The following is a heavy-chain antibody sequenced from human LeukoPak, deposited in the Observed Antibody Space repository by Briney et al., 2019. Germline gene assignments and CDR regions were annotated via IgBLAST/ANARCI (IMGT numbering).Heavy chain of an antibody. CDR3: AKAEEEVGYCSSTSCYTLGDY. CDR1: GFSVVSNY. V-gene: IGHV3-53*01. CDR2: IYSGGKT. D-gene: IGHD2-2*02. Sequence: PGGSLRLSCAASGFSVVSNYMSWVRQGPGKGLEWVSVIYSGGKTNYADSVKGRFTISRDNSKNTLYLQMNSLRAEDTAVYYCAKAEEEVGYCSSTSCYTLGDYWGQGTLVTVSS. J-gene: IGHJ4*02.